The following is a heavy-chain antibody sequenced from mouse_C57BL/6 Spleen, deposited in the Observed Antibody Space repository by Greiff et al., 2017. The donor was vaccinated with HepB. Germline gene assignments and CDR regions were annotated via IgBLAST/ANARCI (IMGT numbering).Heavy chain of an antibody. V-gene: IGHV5-9-1*02. CDR3: TRDDGYDAMDY. CDR1: GFTFSSYA. CDR2: ISSGGDYI. J-gene: IGHJ4*01. Sequence: EVQVVESGEGLVKPGGSLKLSCAASGFTFSSYAMSWVRQTPEKRLEWVAYISSGGDYIYYADTVKGRFTISRDNARNTLYLQMSSLKSKDTAMYYCTRDDGYDAMDYWGQGTSVTVSS.